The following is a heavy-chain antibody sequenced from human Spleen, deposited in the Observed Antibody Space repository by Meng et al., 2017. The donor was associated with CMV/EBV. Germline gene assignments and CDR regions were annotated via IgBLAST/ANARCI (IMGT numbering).Heavy chain of an antibody. Sequence: SRYSWGVIRQPPGKGLEWIGEINHSGSTNYNPSLKSRVTISVDTSKNQFSLTLSSVTAADTAVYYCARLRGYYDSSGYYHRYNWFDPWGQGTLVTVSS. CDR2: INHSGST. CDR1: SRYS. V-gene: IGHV4-34*01. D-gene: IGHD3-22*01. J-gene: IGHJ5*02. CDR3: ARLRGYYDSSGYYHRYNWFDP.